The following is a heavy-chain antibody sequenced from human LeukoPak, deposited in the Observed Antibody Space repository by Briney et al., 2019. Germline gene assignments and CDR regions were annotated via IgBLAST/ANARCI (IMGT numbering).Heavy chain of an antibody. CDR1: GGSISSYY. CDR2: IYYSGST. J-gene: IGHJ4*02. D-gene: IGHD2-21*02. V-gene: IGHV4-59*01. Sequence: SETLSLTCTVSGGSISSYYWSWIRQPPGKGLEWIGYIYYSGSTNYNPSLKSRVTISVDTSKNQFSLKLSSVTAADTAVYYCARDCGGDCYKGGFDYWGQGTLVIVSS. CDR3: ARDCGGDCYKGGFDY.